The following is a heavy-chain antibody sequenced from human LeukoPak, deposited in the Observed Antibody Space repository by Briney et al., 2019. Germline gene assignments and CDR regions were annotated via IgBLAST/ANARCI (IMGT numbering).Heavy chain of an antibody. V-gene: IGHV3-74*01. J-gene: IGHJ4*02. CDR2: INSDGSST. CDR3: AREPPYCSGGSCYLRSFDY. D-gene: IGHD2-15*01. Sequence: RGSLRLSCAASGFTFSSYWMHWVRQAPGKGLVWVSRINSDGSSTSYADSVKGRFTISRDNAKNTLYLQMNSLRAEDTAVYYCAREPPYCSGGSCYLRSFDYWGQGTLVTVSS. CDR1: GFTFSSYW.